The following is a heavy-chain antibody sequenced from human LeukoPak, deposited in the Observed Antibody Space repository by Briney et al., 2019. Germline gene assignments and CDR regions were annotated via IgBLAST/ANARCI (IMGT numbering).Heavy chain of an antibody. CDR2: IYYTGIT. CDR1: VGSISGYY. D-gene: IGHD3-10*01. CDR3: ARHEVSYGPGTYPLGY. Sequence: PSETLSLTCTVSVGSISGYYWSWIRQPPGKGLEWIAYIYYTGITNYNPSLKSRVTISVDTSKNHFSLKLNSVTAADTAVYYCARHEVSYGPGTYPLGYWGQGTLVTVSS. V-gene: IGHV4-59*08. J-gene: IGHJ4*02.